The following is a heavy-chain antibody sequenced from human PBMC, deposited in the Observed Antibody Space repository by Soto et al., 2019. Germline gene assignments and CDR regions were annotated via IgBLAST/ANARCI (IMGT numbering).Heavy chain of an antibody. J-gene: IGHJ5*02. CDR3: VRDQSQLLSTGNWFDP. CDR1: GCSISNYY. V-gene: IGHV4-59*01. Sequence: ETLSLTCTVSGCSISNYYWSWIRQPPGKGLEWIGYIYDSGSTNYNPSLKSRVTISVDTSKNKSSLKLSTVTAAETAVYYCVRDQSQLLSTGNWFDPWGQGTLVTVSS. D-gene: IGHD2-2*01. CDR2: IYDSGST.